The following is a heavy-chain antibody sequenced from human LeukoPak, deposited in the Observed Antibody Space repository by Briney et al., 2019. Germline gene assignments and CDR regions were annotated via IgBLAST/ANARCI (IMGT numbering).Heavy chain of an antibody. CDR3: ARDTYEPGLIDF. Sequence: GGSLRLSCAASGFTFSLYAMSWVRQAPGKGLERISYINSGSSDIHYTQSVRGRFIISRDNAKNTLYLQMNSLRAENTAVYFCARDTYEPGLIDFWGQGTLVSVSS. D-gene: IGHD3-3*01. CDR1: GFTFSLYA. CDR2: INSGSSDI. J-gene: IGHJ4*02. V-gene: IGHV3-21*05.